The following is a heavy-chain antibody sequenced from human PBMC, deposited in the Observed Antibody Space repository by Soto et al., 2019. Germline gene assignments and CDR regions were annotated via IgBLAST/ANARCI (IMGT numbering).Heavy chain of an antibody. Sequence: GGSLRLSCAASGFTFSSYAMSWVRQAPGKGLEWVSAISGSGGSTYYADSVKGPFTISRDNSKNTLYLQMNSLRAEDTAVYYCAKESYDYVWGSYRYTPFDYWGQGTLVTVSS. V-gene: IGHV3-23*01. CDR1: GFTFSSYA. J-gene: IGHJ4*02. CDR3: AKESYDYVWGSYRYTPFDY. CDR2: ISGSGGST. D-gene: IGHD3-16*02.